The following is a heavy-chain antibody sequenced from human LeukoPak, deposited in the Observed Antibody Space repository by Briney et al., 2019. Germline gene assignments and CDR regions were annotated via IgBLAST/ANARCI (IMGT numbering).Heavy chain of an antibody. CDR3: ARDSAYYYGSGSYSVYYYYYYGMDV. CDR1: GFTFSSYW. CDR2: IKQDGSEK. D-gene: IGHD3-10*01. J-gene: IGHJ6*02. Sequence: GGSLRLSCAASGFTFSSYWMSWVRQAPGKGLEWVANIKQDGSEKYYVDSVKGRFTISRDNAKNSLYLQMNSLRAEDTAVYYCARDSAYYYGSGSYSVYYYYYYGMDVWGQGTTATVSS. V-gene: IGHV3-7*01.